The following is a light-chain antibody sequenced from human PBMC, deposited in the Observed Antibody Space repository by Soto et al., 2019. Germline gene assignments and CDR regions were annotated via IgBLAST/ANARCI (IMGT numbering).Light chain of an antibody. CDR1: SSNIGAGYD. J-gene: IGLJ3*02. CDR2: GNS. Sequence: QSVLTQPPSVSEAPGQRVTISCTGSSSNIGAGYDVHWYQQLPGTAPKLLIYGNSNRPSGVPDRFSGSKSGTSASLAITGLQAEDEADYYCQSYDSSLSALFGGGTKL. V-gene: IGLV1-40*01. CDR3: QSYDSSLSAL.